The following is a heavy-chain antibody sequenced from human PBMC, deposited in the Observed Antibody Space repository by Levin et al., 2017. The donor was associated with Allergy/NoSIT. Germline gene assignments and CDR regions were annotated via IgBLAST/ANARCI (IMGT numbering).Heavy chain of an antibody. CDR2: IYYSGST. CDR1: FFSISLFY. CDR3: ARHHANYDYAWGPDACDT. V-gene: IGHV4-59*08. Sequence: SETLSLTCTVIFFSISLFYFIFLLPPPLKNLEWIGYIYYSGSTYYNPSLKSRVTISVDTSKNQLSLRLRSVTAADTAVYYCARHHANYDYAWGPDACDTWGQGTLVTVSS. D-gene: IGHD3-16*01. J-gene: IGHJ5*02.